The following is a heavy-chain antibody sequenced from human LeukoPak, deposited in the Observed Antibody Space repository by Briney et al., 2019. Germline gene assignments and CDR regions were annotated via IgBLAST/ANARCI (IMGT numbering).Heavy chain of an antibody. CDR1: GGTFSSYA. Sequence: GASVKVSCKASGGTFSSYAISWVRQAPGQGLEWMGGIIPIFGTANYAQKFQGRVTITADESTSTAYMELSSLRSDDTAVYYCTGHTQGYVWNDYWGQGTLVTVSS. CDR3: TGHTQGYVWNDY. CDR2: IIPIFGTA. J-gene: IGHJ4*02. V-gene: IGHV1-69*13. D-gene: IGHD3-16*01.